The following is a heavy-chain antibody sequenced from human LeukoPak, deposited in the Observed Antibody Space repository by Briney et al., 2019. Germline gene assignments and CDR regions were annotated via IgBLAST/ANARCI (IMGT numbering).Heavy chain of an antibody. CDR2: INPNSGGT. Sequence: GPVKVSCKASGYTFTGYYMHWVRQAPGQGLEWMGWINPNSGGTNYAQKFQGRVTMTRDTSISTAYMELSRLRSDDTAVYYCARDLGVVAYYYYYGMDVWGRGTTVTVSS. V-gene: IGHV1-2*02. CDR3: ARDLGVVAYYYYYGMDV. J-gene: IGHJ6*02. CDR1: GYTFTGYY. D-gene: IGHD3-3*01.